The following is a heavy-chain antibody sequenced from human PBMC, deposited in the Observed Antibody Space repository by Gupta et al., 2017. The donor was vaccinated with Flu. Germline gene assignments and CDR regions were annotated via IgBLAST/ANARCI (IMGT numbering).Heavy chain of an antibody. CDR1: GFNLMTYD. J-gene: IGHJ4*02. V-gene: IGHV3-48*03. CDR2: ISSRGDT. CDR3: ARGHWDN. Sequence: EVQLVESGGGLAQPGGSLRLSCAASGFNLMTYDMSWVRQAPGRGLEWVSVISSRGDTYHTDPVRGRFIISRDNAKNSLYLQMSSLRDEDTAVYYCARGHWDNWGQGTLVTVSS.